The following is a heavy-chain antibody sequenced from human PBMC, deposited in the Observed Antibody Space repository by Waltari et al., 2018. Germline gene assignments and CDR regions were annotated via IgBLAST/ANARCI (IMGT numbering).Heavy chain of an antibody. Sequence: QVQLVESGGGVVQPGRSLRLSCAASGFTFSSSGMHWARQAPGKGLEWVAVIWYDGSNKYYADSVKGQFTISRDNSKNTLYLQMNSLRAEDTAVYYCARTKGIAVASPVGYWGQGTLVTVSS. CDR3: ARTKGIAVASPVGY. CDR2: IWYDGSNK. V-gene: IGHV3-33*01. CDR1: GFTFSSSG. D-gene: IGHD6-19*01. J-gene: IGHJ4*02.